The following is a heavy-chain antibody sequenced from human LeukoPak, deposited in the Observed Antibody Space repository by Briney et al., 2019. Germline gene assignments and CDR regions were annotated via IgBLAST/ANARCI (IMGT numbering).Heavy chain of an antibody. CDR1: GFTFSSYA. V-gene: IGHV3-30-3*01. D-gene: IGHD3-10*01. J-gene: IGHJ4*02. Sequence: GGSLRLSCAASGFTFSSYAMHWVRQAPGKGLEWVAVISYDGSNKYYADSVKGRFTTSRDNSKNTLYLQVNSLRAEDTAVYYCARDSLLWFGELLFQFDYWGQGTLVTVSS. CDR3: ARDSLLWFGELLFQFDY. CDR2: ISYDGSNK.